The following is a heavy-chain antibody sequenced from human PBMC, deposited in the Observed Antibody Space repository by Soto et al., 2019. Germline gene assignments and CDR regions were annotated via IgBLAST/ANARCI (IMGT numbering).Heavy chain of an antibody. Sequence: GGSLRLSCEGSGFTFSDYYISWIRQAPGKGLEWVGVIRSKAYGGTTDYAASVRGRFTISRDDSKSIAYVQMNRRKSEETGVDYSTIYTYPSRYAYYGMDFWGHGNTVTVSS. CDR2: IRSKAYGGTT. CDR3: TIYTYPSRYAYYGMDF. J-gene: IGHJ6*02. V-gene: IGHV3-49*03. CDR1: GFTFSDYY. D-gene: IGHD6-13*01.